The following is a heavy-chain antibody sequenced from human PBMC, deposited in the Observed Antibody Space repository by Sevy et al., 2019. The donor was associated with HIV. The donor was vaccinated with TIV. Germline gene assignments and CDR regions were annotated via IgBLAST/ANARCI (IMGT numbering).Heavy chain of an antibody. V-gene: IGHV3-21*01. D-gene: IGHD2-2*02. Sequence: GGSLRLSCAASGFTFNTNSMNWVRQAPGKGLEWVSSISSSSTDIYYADSVKGRFTISRDNAKNSLYLQMNSLRAEDTAVYYCSRDLVLPTTIDYFYYGMDVWGQGTTVTVSS. CDR2: ISSSSTDI. CDR3: SRDLVLPTTIDYFYYGMDV. J-gene: IGHJ6*02. CDR1: GFTFNTNS.